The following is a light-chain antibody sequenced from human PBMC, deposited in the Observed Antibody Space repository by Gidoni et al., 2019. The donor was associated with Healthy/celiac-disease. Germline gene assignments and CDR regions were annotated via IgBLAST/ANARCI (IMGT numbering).Light chain of an antibody. Sequence: DIQMNPSPSTLSASVGDRVTITCRASQSISSWLAWYQQKPGKAPKLLIYDASSLESGVPSRFSGSGSATEFTLTISSLQPDDFATYYCQQYNSYSPTTFGQGTKVEIK. CDR1: QSISSW. CDR2: DAS. V-gene: IGKV1-5*01. J-gene: IGKJ1*01. CDR3: QQYNSYSPTT.